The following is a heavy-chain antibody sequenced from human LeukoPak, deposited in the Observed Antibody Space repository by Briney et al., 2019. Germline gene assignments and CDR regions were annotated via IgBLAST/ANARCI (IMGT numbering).Heavy chain of an antibody. CDR2: ISYDGSNK. D-gene: IGHD3-22*01. CDR3: ARDSIVVVIDYYFDY. V-gene: IGHV3-30-3*01. CDR1: GFTFSSYA. J-gene: IGHJ4*02. Sequence: GRSLRLSCAASGFTFSSYAMHWDRQAPGKGLEWVAAISYDGSNKYYADSVKGRFTISRDNSKNTLYLQMNSLRAEDTAVYYCARDSIVVVIDYYFDYWGQGTLVTVSS.